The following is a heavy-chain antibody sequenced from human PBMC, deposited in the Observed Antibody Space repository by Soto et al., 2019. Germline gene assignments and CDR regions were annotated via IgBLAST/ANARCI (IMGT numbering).Heavy chain of an antibody. V-gene: IGHV3-11*01. Sequence: SCAASGFTFSDYYMSWIRQAPGKGLEWVSYISSSGSTIYYADSVKGRFTISRDNAKNSLYLQMNSLRAEDTAVYYCARGLFTYYYDSSGYYFDYWGQGTLVTVSS. J-gene: IGHJ4*02. CDR3: ARGLFTYYYDSSGYYFDY. CDR2: ISSSGSTI. D-gene: IGHD3-22*01. CDR1: GFTFSDYY.